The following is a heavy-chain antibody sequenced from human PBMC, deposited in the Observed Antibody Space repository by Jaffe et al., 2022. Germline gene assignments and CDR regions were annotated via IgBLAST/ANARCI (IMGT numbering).Heavy chain of an antibody. D-gene: IGHD6-13*01. CDR1: GYTFTSYY. V-gene: IGHV1-46*01. CDR2: INPSGGST. J-gene: IGHJ3*02. Sequence: QVQLVQSGAEVKKPGASVKVSCKASGYTFTSYYMHWVRQAPGQGLEWMGIINPSGGSTSYAQKFQGRVTMTRDTSTSTVYMELSSLRSEDTAVYYCARDIIAAAGSADFDIWGQGTMVTVSS. CDR3: ARDIIAAAGSADFDI.